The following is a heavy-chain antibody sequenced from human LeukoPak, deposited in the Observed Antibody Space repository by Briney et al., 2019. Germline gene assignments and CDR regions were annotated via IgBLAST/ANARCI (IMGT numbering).Heavy chain of an antibody. V-gene: IGHV3-21*01. J-gene: IGHJ4*02. CDR1: GFTFTTYS. CDR3: ARGYCNGGDCYFAD. CDR2: ISGSSTYI. Sequence: TGGSLRLSCAASGFTFTTYSMNWVRQAPGKGLEWVSCISGSSTYIYYADSVKGRFTISRDNAKNSLYLQMSSLRAEDTAVYYCARGYCNGGDCYFADWGQGTLVTVSS. D-gene: IGHD2-8*02.